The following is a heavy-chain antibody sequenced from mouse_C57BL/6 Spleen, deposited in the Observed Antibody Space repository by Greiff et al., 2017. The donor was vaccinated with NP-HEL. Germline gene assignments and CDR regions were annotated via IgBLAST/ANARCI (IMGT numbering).Heavy chain of an antibody. CDR1: GYTFTSYW. CDR2: IYPGSGST. D-gene: IGHD1-1*01. J-gene: IGHJ4*01. V-gene: IGHV1-55*01. Sequence: VQLQQSGAELVKPGASVKMSCKASGYTFTSYWITWVKQRPGQGLEWIGDIYPGSGSTNYNEKFKSKATLTVDTSSSTAYMQLSSLTSEDSAVYYCARWGSSTYAMDYWGQGTSVTVSS. CDR3: ARWGSSTYAMDY.